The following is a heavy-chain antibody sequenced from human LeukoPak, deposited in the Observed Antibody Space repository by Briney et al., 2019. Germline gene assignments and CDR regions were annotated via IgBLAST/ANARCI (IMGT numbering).Heavy chain of an antibody. V-gene: IGHV1-18*01. Sequence: ASVKVSCKASGYSFTDHGITWVRQAPGQGLEWMGWISGYKGLTKYAQKFQGRVTMTRDTSISTAYMELSRLRSDDTAVYYCARLIYCTNGVCSPFDYWGQGTLVTVSS. D-gene: IGHD2-8*01. J-gene: IGHJ4*02. CDR1: GYSFTDHG. CDR3: ARLIYCTNGVCSPFDY. CDR2: ISGYKGLT.